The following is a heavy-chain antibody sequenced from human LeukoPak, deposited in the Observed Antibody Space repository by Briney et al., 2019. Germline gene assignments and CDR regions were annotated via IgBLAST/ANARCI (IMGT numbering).Heavy chain of an antibody. J-gene: IGHJ4*02. D-gene: IGHD3-3*01. CDR1: GGSFSGYY. Sequence: MSSETLSLTCAVYGGSFSGYYWSWIRQPPGKGLEWIGEINHSGSTNYNPSLKSRVTISVDTSKNQFSLKLSSVTAADTAVYYCARGGITIFGVVIGRAFDYWGQGTLVTVSS. V-gene: IGHV4-34*01. CDR3: ARGGITIFGVVIGRAFDY. CDR2: INHSGST.